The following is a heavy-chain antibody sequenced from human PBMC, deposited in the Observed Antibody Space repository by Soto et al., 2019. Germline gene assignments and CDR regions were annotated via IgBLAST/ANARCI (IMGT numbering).Heavy chain of an antibody. CDR1: GVSIANFF. J-gene: IGHJ6*02. CDR2: IYYSGST. CDR3: AREIKQQLVLGGDYYGMDV. Sequence: KTSETLSLSCTVSGVSIANFFWSWIRQPPGKGLEWIGYIYYSGSTNYNPSLKSRVTISVDTSKNQFSLKLSSVTAADTAVYYCAREIKQQLVLGGDYYGMDVWGQGTTVTVSS. V-gene: IGHV4-59*01. D-gene: IGHD6-13*01.